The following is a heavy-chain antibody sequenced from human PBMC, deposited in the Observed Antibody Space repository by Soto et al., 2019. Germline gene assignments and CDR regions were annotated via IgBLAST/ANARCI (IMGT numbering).Heavy chain of an antibody. V-gene: IGHV1-18*01. J-gene: IGHJ4*02. D-gene: IGHD2-15*01. Sequence: ASVKVSCKGSGYTFTTYGITWVRQAPGQGLGWMGWISAHNDNTNYAQKVQGRVTVTRDTSTSTAYMELRNLRSDDTAVYYCARESRYCSGGSCYFLPGIDYWSQGTLVTVSS. CDR3: ARESRYCSGGSCYFLPGIDY. CDR1: GYTFTTYG. CDR2: ISAHNDNT.